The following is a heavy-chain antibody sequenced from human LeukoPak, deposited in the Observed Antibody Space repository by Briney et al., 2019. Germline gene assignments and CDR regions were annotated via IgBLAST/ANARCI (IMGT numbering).Heavy chain of an antibody. V-gene: IGHV3-48*03. D-gene: IGHD6-13*01. Sequence: GGSLRLSCAASGFTFSYYEMNWVRQAPGKGRECVSYISNSGATIYYADSVKGRFTISRDNAKSSLFLQMNSLRAEDTGVYYCARATFSSSGHSYWGQGTLVTVSS. CDR1: GFTFSYYE. CDR3: ARATFSSSGHSY. J-gene: IGHJ4*02. CDR2: ISNSGATI.